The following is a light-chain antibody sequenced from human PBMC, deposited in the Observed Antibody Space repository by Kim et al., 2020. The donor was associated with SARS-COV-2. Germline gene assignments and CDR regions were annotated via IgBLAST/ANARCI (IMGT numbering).Light chain of an antibody. CDR2: TNN. CDR1: FSNIGGNN. V-gene: IGLV1-44*01. J-gene: IGLJ1*01. Sequence: GKRVSISCSGRFSNIGGNNVNWYQHIPGRAPRLLIHTNNQRPSGVPDRFAGSKSDTSASLAISGLQSDDEADYYCAAWDGRLNAYVFGTGTKVTVL. CDR3: AAWDGRLNAYV.